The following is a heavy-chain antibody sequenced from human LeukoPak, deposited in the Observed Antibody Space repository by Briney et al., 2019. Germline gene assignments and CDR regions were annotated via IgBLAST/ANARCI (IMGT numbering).Heavy chain of an antibody. Sequence: PGGSLRLSCVVFGLTYSDAWMSWVRQAPGKGLEWVGRIKSKGGGGTTDDAAPVKGRFSISRDDSKNTLYLQMNSLKTEDTAVYYCTTGGPGRFDDWDQGTLVTVSS. CDR2: IKSKGGGGTT. CDR1: GLTYSDAW. CDR3: TTGGPGRFDD. J-gene: IGHJ4*02. V-gene: IGHV3-15*01. D-gene: IGHD3-16*01.